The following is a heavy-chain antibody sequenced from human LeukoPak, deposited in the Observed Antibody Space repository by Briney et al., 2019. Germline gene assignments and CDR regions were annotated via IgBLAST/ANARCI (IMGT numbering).Heavy chain of an antibody. V-gene: IGHV1-3*01. CDR2: INAGNGNT. J-gene: IGHJ5*02. CDR1: GYTFTSYA. D-gene: IGHD3-10*01. Sequence: GASVKVSCKASGYTFTSYAMHWVRQAPGQRLEWMGWINAGNGNTKYSQKFQGRVTITRDTFASTAYMELSSLRSEDTAVYYCARDRAPITMVRGVINWFDPWGQGTLVTVSS. CDR3: ARDRAPITMVRGVINWFDP.